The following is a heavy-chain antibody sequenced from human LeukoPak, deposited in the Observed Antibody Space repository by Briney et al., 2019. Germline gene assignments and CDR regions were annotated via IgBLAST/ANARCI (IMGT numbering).Heavy chain of an antibody. D-gene: IGHD6-13*01. CDR3: ARWEAGRGH. Sequence: GGSLRLSCAASGFTFSGSAIHWVRQASGKGLGWVGRIRSKANSYATAYVASLKGRFTISRDDSKNTAYLQMNSLKTEDTAVYYCARWEAGRGHWGQGTLVTVSS. CDR1: GFTFSGSA. J-gene: IGHJ4*02. CDR2: IRSKANSYAT. V-gene: IGHV3-73*01.